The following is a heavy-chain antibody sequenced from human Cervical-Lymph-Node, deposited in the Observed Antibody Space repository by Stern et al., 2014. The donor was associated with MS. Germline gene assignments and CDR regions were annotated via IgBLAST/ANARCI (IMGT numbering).Heavy chain of an antibody. CDR1: GFTVSKNY. CDR2: IYTDGST. V-gene: IGHV3-53*01. D-gene: IGHD3-3*01. CDR3: AREIFGVNAAAMAPDAFDS. J-gene: IGHJ3*01. Sequence: MQLVQSGGGLIQPGGSLRLSCAAPGFTVSKNYMSWVRQAPGKGLEWVSLIYTDGSTYYAGSVKGRFTISRDSSKNMLFLQMNSLRAEDTAMYYCAREIFGVNAAAMAPDAFDSWGQGTMVTVSS.